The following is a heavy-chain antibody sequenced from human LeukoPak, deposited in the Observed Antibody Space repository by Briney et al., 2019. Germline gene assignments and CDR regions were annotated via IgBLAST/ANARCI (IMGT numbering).Heavy chain of an antibody. CDR2: IYYSGST. CDR1: GGSISSYY. J-gene: IGHJ4*02. D-gene: IGHD1-26*01. Sequence: SETLSLTCTVSGGSISSYYWSWIRQPPGKGLEWIGYIYYSGSTNYNPSLKSRVTISVDTSKNQFSLKLSSVTAADTAVYYCARDILIWELRYALLYDYWGQGTLVTVSS. V-gene: IGHV4-59*01. CDR3: ARDILIWELRYALLYDY.